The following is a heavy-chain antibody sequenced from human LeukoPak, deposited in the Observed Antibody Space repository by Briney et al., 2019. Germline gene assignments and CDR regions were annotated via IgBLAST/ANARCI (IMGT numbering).Heavy chain of an antibody. J-gene: IGHJ4*02. Sequence: PGRSLRLSCAASGFTFSSYAMHWVRQAPGKGLEWVAVISYDGSNKYYADSVKGRFTISRDNSKNTLYLQMNSLRAEDTAVYYCAKGSVVVVVAATGYFDYWGQGTLVTVSS. CDR3: AKGSVVVVVAATGYFDY. CDR1: GFTFSSYA. D-gene: IGHD2-15*01. V-gene: IGHV3-30-3*01. CDR2: ISYDGSNK.